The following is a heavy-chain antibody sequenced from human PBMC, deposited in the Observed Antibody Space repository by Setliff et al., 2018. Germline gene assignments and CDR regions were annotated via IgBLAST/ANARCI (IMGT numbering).Heavy chain of an antibody. CDR2: INTSGST. J-gene: IGHJ4*02. CDR3: ARENGYCSGGACYFLFDY. CDR1: GGSISSRTYY. D-gene: IGHD2-15*01. V-gene: IGHV4-61*02. Sequence: PSETLSLTCTVSGGSISSRTYYWSWIRQPAGKGLQWIGRINTSGSTKYNPSLESRVTISVDASKNQFSLKLRPVTAADTAVYYCARENGYCSGGACYFLFDYWGQGTLVTVSS.